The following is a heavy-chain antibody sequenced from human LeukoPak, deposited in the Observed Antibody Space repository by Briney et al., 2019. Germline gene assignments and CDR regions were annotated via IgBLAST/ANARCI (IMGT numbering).Heavy chain of an antibody. D-gene: IGHD6-6*01. Sequence: GGSLRLSCAASGFTFSSYSMNWVRQAPGKGLEWVSSISSSSSYIYYADSVKGRFTISRDNAKNSLYLQMNSLRAEDTAVYYCARDRSSSSSSGAFDIWGQGTMVTVSS. J-gene: IGHJ3*02. CDR2: ISSSSSYI. CDR3: ARDRSSSSSSGAFDI. CDR1: GFTFSSYS. V-gene: IGHV3-21*01.